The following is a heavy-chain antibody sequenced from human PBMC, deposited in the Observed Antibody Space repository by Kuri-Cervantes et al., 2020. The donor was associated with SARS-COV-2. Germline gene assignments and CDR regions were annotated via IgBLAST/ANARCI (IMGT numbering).Heavy chain of an antibody. J-gene: IGHJ4*02. CDR1: GFTFSSYG. V-gene: IGHV3-30*18. CDR2: ISYDGSNK. CDR3: AKGGGPGSYIPLDY. D-gene: IGHD1-26*01. Sequence: LSLTCAASGFTFSSYGMHWVRQAPGKGLEWVAVISYDGSNKYYAGSVKGRFTISRDNSKNTLYLQMNSLRAEDTAVYYCAKGGGPGSYIPLDYWGQGTLVTVSS.